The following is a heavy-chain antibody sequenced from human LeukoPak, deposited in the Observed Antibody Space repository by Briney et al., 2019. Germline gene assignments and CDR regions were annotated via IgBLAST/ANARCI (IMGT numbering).Heavy chain of an antibody. CDR1: GYTFSGYY. CDR3: ARDRAMGATPFFDY. J-gene: IGHJ4*02. V-gene: IGHV1-18*04. Sequence: ASVKVSCKASGYTFSGYYMHWVRQAPGQGLEWMGWISAYNGNTNYAQKLQGRVTMTTDTSTSTAYMELRSLRSDDTAVYYCARDRAMGATPFFDYWGQGTLVTVSS. CDR2: ISAYNGNT. D-gene: IGHD1-26*01.